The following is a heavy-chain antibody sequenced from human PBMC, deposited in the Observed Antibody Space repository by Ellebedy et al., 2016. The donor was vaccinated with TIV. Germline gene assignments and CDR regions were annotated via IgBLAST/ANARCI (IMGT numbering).Heavy chain of an antibody. CDR3: LGNDYGDY. CDR1: GFTFSNAW. J-gene: IGHJ4*02. CDR2: IRKTIDGGLT. D-gene: IGHD3-16*01. Sequence: GESLKISXAFSGFTFSNAWMSWVRQAPGKGLEWVGRIRKTIDGGLTEYAAPVKGRFTISRDDSQNTLYLQMNSLKTEDTAVYYCLGNDYGDYWGQGTLVTVAS. V-gene: IGHV3-15*01.